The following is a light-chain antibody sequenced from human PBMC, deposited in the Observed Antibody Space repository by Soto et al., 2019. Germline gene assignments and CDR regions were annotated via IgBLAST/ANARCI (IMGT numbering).Light chain of an antibody. CDR1: QSISSY. Sequence: DIQMTQSPSSLSASVGDRVTITCRASQSISSYLNWYQQKPGKAPKLLIYAASSLQSGVPSRFSGSGSGTDFTLTISSLQPDDYATYYCQQYNSALLTFGGGTRWIS. J-gene: IGKJ4*01. CDR2: AAS. V-gene: IGKV1-39*01. CDR3: QQYNSALLT.